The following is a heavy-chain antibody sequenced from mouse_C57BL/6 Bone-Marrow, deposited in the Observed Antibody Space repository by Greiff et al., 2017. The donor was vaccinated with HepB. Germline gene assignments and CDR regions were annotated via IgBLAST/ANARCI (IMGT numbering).Heavy chain of an antibody. V-gene: IGHV3-6*01. CDR1: GYSITSGYY. J-gene: IGHJ1*03. CDR3: ARVRLRRYWYFDV. CDR2: ISYDGSN. Sequence: EVQRVESGPGLVKPSQSLSLTCSVTGYSITSGYYWNWIRQFPGNKLEWMGYISYDGSNNYNPSLKNRISITRDTSKNQFFLKLNSVTTEDTATYYCARVRLRRYWYFDVWGTGTTVAVSS. D-gene: IGHD2-4*01.